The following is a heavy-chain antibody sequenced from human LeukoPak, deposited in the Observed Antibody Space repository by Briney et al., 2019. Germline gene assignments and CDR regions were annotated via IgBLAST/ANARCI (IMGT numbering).Heavy chain of an antibody. CDR1: GFTFDDYG. Sequence: PGGSLRLSCAASGFTFDDYGMSWVRQAPGKGLEWVSGINWNGGSTGYADSVKGRFTTSRDNAKNSLYLQMNSLRAEDTALYYCARAKGYYYDSSGYSTFDYWGQGTLVTVSS. CDR3: ARAKGYYYDSSGYSTFDY. D-gene: IGHD3-22*01. V-gene: IGHV3-20*04. J-gene: IGHJ4*02. CDR2: INWNGGST.